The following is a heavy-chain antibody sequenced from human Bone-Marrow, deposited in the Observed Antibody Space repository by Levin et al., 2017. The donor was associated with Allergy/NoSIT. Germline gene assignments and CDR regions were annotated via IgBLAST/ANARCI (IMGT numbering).Heavy chain of an antibody. Sequence: ASVKVSCKASGYTFTDYYMNWVRQAPGQGLEWMGWINPNSGGTNYAQRFQGRVTMTRDTSISTAYMELSGLRSDDTAVYYCARDPDYYDRAFDIWGQGTMVTVSS. CDR1: GYTFTDYY. V-gene: IGHV1-2*02. CDR3: ARDPDYYDRAFDI. CDR2: INPNSGGT. D-gene: IGHD3-22*01. J-gene: IGHJ3*02.